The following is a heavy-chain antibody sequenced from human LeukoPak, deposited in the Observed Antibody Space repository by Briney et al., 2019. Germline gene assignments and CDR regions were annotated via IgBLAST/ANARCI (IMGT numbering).Heavy chain of an antibody. CDR1: GFTFSSYW. CDR2: INSDGSST. V-gene: IGHV3-74*01. CDR3: ARGTIAARHGELDY. D-gene: IGHD6-6*01. Sequence: GGSLRLSCAASGFTFSSYWMHWVRQAPGKGLVWVSRINSDGSSTSYADSVKGRFPISRDNAKNTLYLQMNSLRAEDTAVYYCARGTIAARHGELDYWGQGTLVTVSS. J-gene: IGHJ4*02.